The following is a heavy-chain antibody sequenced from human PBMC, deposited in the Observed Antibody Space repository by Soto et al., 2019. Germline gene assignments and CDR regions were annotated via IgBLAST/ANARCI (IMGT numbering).Heavy chain of an antibody. D-gene: IGHD3-22*01. CDR1: GFTFSSYA. CDR2: ISGSGGST. Sequence: GGSLRLSCAASGFTFSSYAMSWVRQAPGKGLEWVSAISGSGGSTYYADSVKGRFTISRDNSKNTLYLQMNSLRAEDTAVYYCAKDSRYSSGYYFTYFDYCGQGTLVPVSS. V-gene: IGHV3-23*01. CDR3: AKDSRYSSGYYFTYFDY. J-gene: IGHJ4*02.